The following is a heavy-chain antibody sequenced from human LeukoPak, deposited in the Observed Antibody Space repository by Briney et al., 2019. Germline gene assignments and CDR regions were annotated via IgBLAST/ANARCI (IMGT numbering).Heavy chain of an antibody. CDR1: GFDFSGYG. CDR2: ISYDGSNK. V-gene: IGHV3-30*18. Sequence: GGSLRLSCVASGFDFSGYGLHWVRQAPGKGLEWVAFISYDGSNKYYADSVKGRFSISRDDSKTTLYLEMISLRAEDTAVYYCAKDGAWAVAKNFDYWGQGTLVTVSS. CDR3: AKDGAWAVAKNFDY. J-gene: IGHJ4*02. D-gene: IGHD6-19*01.